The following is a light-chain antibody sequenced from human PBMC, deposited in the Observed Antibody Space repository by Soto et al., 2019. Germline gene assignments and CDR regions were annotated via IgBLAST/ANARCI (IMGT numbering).Light chain of an antibody. CDR2: DVR. Sequence: QSALTQPRSVSGSPGQSVTISCTGTSSDVGGYNYVSWYQHHPGKAPKLRIYDVRKRPSGVPDRFSGSKSGNTASLTISGLQAEDEADYYFCSFAGSYTSVFGTGTKLPVL. J-gene: IGLJ1*01. CDR3: CSFAGSYTSV. CDR1: SSDVGGYNY. V-gene: IGLV2-11*01.